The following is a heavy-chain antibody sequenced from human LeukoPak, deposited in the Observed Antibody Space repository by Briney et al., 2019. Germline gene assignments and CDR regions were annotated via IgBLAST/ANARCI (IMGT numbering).Heavy chain of an antibody. CDR3: ATYRQVLLPFES. V-gene: IGHV3-23*01. CDR2: IFPSGGEI. J-gene: IGHJ4*02. D-gene: IGHD2-8*02. Sequence: GGSLRLSCAASGFTFSTFAMIWVRQPPGKGLEWVSSIFPSGGEIHYADSVRGRFTIFRDNSKNTLSLQMNSLRAEDTAIYYCATYRQVLLPFESWGQGTLVTVSS. CDR1: GFTFSTFA.